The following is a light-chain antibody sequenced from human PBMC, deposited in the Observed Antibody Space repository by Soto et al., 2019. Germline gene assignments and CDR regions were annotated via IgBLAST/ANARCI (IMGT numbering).Light chain of an antibody. CDR2: GDN. CDR3: QSYDNSLNHVV. Sequence: QCVLTQPPSVSGAPGQRVTIPCTGSSSNIGSFYDVHWYQQLPGTVPKLLIYGDNNRPSGVPDRFSGSKSGTAASLAITGLQAEDEADYYCQSYDNSLNHVVFGGGTKLTVL. CDR1: SSNIGSFYD. V-gene: IGLV1-40*01. J-gene: IGLJ2*01.